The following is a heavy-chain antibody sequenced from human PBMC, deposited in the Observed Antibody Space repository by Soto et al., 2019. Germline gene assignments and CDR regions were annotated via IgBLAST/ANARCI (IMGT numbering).Heavy chain of an antibody. D-gene: IGHD5-18*01. CDR2: IYYSVST. V-gene: IGHV4-39*01. Sequence: PSETLSLTCTVSGGSISSSSYYWGWIRQPPGKGLEWIGSIYYSVSTYYNPSLKSRVTISVDTSKSQFSLELSSVTAADTAVYYCTCIFSGGYGYGFYEYGIDVRGEGTTVTVSS. CDR3: TCIFSGGYGYGFYEYGIDV. J-gene: IGHJ6*04. CDR1: GGSISSSSYY.